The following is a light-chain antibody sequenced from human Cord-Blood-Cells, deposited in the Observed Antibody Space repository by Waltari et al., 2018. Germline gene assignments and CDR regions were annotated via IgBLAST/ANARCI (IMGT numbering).Light chain of an antibody. J-gene: IGLJ3*02. CDR1: GGITVGTYR. V-gene: IGLV5-45*02. CDR3: RIWHSSAGV. CDR2: YKSDSDK. Sequence: QAVLTQPSSLSASPGASASPTSPLRGGITVGTYRIYWSQQTPGSPPQYLLRYKSDSDKQHGSGVPIRFSGSKDASANAGILLISGLQSEDEADYYCRIWHSSAGVFGGGTKLTVL.